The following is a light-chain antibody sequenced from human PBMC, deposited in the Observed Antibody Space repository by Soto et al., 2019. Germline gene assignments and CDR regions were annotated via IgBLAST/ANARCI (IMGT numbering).Light chain of an antibody. Sequence: EIVLTQSPGTLSLSPGETATLSCRASQSVSNYLAWFQQKPAQPPRLLIYDISKRATGIPARFSGSGSGTDFALTISRLEPEDFAVYYCQQRVTFGPGTKVDIK. CDR2: DIS. CDR3: QQRVT. CDR1: QSVSNY. V-gene: IGKV3-11*01. J-gene: IGKJ3*01.